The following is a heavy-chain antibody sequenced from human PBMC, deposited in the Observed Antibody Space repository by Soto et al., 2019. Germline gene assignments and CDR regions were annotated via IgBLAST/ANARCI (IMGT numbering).Heavy chain of an antibody. Sequence: ASVKVSCKASGYTFTSYYMHWVRQAPGQGLEWMGIINPSGGSTSYAQKFQGRVTMTRDTSTSTVYMELSSLRSEDTAVYYCARESLPYDFWSGYSFAPSGALDYWGQGTLVTVSS. V-gene: IGHV1-46*01. D-gene: IGHD3-3*01. CDR1: GYTFTSYY. CDR2: INPSGGST. CDR3: ARESLPYDFWSGYSFAPSGALDY. J-gene: IGHJ4*02.